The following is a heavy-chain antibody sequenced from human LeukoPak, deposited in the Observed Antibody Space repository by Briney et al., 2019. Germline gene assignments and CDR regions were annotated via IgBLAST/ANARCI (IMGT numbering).Heavy chain of an antibody. D-gene: IGHD3-22*01. CDR3: ARDYYDSSGYYNY. CDR1: GFTFSSYW. CDR2: IKQDGSEK. V-gene: IGHV3-7*01. Sequence: HPGGSLRLSCAASGFTFSSYWMSWVRQAPGKGLEWVANIKQDGSEKYYVDSVKGRFTISRDNAKNSLYLQMNSLRAEDTAVYYCARDYYDSSGYYNYWGQGTLVTVSS. J-gene: IGHJ4*02.